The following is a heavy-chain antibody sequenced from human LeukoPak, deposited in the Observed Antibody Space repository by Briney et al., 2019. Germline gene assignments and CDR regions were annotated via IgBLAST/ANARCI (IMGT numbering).Heavy chain of an antibody. CDR2: ISGSGTNT. CDR3: AELGITMIGGV. Sequence: GGSLRLSCAASGFIFSSYEMSWVRQAPGKGLEWVSGISGSGTNTDYIDSVKGRFTVSRDNSKNTLYLQMNSLRAEDTAVYYCAELGITMIGGVWGKGTTVTISS. CDR1: GFIFSSYE. V-gene: IGHV3-23*01. D-gene: IGHD3-10*02. J-gene: IGHJ6*04.